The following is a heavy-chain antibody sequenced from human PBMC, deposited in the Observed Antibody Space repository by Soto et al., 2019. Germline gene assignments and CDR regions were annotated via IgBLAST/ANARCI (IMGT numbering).Heavy chain of an antibody. CDR3: ATYRSEAAAGYTIDN. CDR1: GGSISSNY. J-gene: IGHJ4*02. D-gene: IGHD6-13*01. CDR2: VYNSGST. Sequence: KPSETLSLTCTVSGGSISSNYWTWIRQPPGKGLEWIGYVYNSGSTNYNPSLKSRVTISEDTSKSQFSLKVNSMTAADTAVYYCATYRSEAAAGYTIDNWGQGILVTVSS. V-gene: IGHV4-59*01.